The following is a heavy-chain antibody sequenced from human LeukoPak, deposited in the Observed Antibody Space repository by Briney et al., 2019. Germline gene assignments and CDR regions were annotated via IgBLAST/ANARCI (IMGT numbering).Heavy chain of an antibody. CDR2: IYYSGST. CDR1: GGSMSTYY. D-gene: IGHD2-2*01. V-gene: IGHV4-59*08. J-gene: IGHJ3*02. CDR3: ARRRRDIVVVPAASTWAFDI. Sequence: SETLSLTCTVSGGSMSTYYWSWIRQPPGKGLEWIGYIYYSGSTNYNPSLKSRVTISGDTSKNQFSLNLSSVTAADTAVYYCARRRRDIVVVPAASTWAFDIWGQGTMVTVSS.